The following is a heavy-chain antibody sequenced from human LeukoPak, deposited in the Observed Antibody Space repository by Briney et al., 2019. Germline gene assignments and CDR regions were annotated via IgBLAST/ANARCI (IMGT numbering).Heavy chain of an antibody. CDR1: GYTFTGYY. V-gene: IGHV1-2*02. J-gene: IGHJ4*02. CDR3: ARDWGREQWLED. Sequence: ASVKVSCKASGYTFTGYYMHWVRQAPGQGLEWMGWISPTSGGTNYAQKLQGRVTMTTDTSTRTAYMELRSLRSGDQAVYYCARDWGREQWLEDWGQGTLVTVSS. D-gene: IGHD6-19*01. CDR2: ISPTSGGT.